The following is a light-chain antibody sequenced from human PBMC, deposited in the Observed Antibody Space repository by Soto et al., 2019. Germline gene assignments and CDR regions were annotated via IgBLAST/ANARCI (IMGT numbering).Light chain of an antibody. V-gene: IGLV1-44*01. Sequence: QSVLTQPPSASGTPGQRVTISCSGSTSNIGRSTVNWYQQLPGTAPKLLIYSSNQRPSGVPDRFSGSKSGTSASLAISGLQSEDEADYYCASWDDSLTGVVFGGGTKLTVL. J-gene: IGLJ3*02. CDR1: TSNIGRST. CDR2: SSN. CDR3: ASWDDSLTGVV.